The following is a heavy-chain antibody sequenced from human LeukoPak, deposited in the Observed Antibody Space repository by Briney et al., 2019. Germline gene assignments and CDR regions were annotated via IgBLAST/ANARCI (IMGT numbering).Heavy chain of an antibody. V-gene: IGHV3-53*01. Sequence: GGSLRLSCEASGFIVSRNYMSWVRQAPGKGLEWISVIYSGGSTYYADSVKGRFTISRDNFKNTVYLQMNSLRAEDTAVYYCSRHATPYSDSSDYYFRSSLAFDYWGQGTLVTVSS. CDR1: GFIVSRNY. CDR3: SRHATPYSDSSDYYFRSSLAFDY. D-gene: IGHD3-22*01. J-gene: IGHJ4*02. CDR2: IYSGGST.